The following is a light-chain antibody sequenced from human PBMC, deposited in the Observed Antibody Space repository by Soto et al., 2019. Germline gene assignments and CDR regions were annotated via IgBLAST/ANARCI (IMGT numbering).Light chain of an antibody. V-gene: IGLV2-14*01. CDR2: EVN. CDR1: SSDIGAYDY. Sequence: QSALTQPASLSGSPGQSITISCTGTSSDIGAYDYVSWFQQHPGKAPKLMISEVNNRPSGVSNRFSGSKSGNTAYLTISGLQVDDEAEYFCFSVTTTSPHVFGSGTKFTV. J-gene: IGLJ1*01. CDR3: FSVTTTSPHV.